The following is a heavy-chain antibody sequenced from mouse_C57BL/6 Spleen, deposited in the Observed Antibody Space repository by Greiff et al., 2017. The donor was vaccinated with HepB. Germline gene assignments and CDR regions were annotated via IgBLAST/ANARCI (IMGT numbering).Heavy chain of an antibody. J-gene: IGHJ2*01. V-gene: IGHV1-50*01. D-gene: IGHD2-1*01. Sequence: VQLQQPGAELVKPGASVKLSCKASGYTFTSYWMQWVKQRPGQGLEWIGEIDPSDSYTNYNQKFKGKATLTVDTSSSTAYMQLSSLTSEDSAVYYCASGNWDYWGQGTTLTVSS. CDR2: IDPSDSYT. CDR1: GYTFTSYW. CDR3: ASGNWDY.